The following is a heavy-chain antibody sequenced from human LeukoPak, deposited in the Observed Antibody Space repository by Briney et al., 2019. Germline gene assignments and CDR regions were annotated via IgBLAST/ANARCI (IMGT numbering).Heavy chain of an antibody. J-gene: IGHJ3*02. CDR1: GFTVLSSY. CDR3: AQKGRCSSTSCYRGGAFDI. D-gene: IGHD2-2*01. Sequence: GGSLRLSCAAPGFTVLSSYMTWVRQAPGKGLEWVSVIYSDGSTYYADSVKGRFTISRDNSKNTLYLQMNSLRAEDTAVYYCAQKGRCSSTSCYRGGAFDIWGQGTMVTVSS. CDR2: IYSDGST. V-gene: IGHV3-53*01.